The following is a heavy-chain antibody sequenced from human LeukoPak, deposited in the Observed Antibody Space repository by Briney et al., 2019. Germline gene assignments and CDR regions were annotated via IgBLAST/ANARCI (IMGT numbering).Heavy chain of an antibody. CDR2: IYPGDSDT. Sequence: GESLKISCKGSGYSFTSYWIGWVRQMPGKGLEWMGIIYPGDSDTRYSPSFQGQVTISADKSISTAYLQWSSLKASDTAMYYCARHIAEGYYYGSGSHLGTFDIWGQGTMVTVSS. V-gene: IGHV5-51*01. D-gene: IGHD3-10*01. CDR1: GYSFTSYW. J-gene: IGHJ3*02. CDR3: ARHIAEGYYYGSGSHLGTFDI.